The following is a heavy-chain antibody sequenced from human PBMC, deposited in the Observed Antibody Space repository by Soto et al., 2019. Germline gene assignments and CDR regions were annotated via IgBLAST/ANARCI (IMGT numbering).Heavy chain of an antibody. CDR3: ARLPYNWNYRADWFDH. D-gene: IGHD1-7*01. V-gene: IGHV4-34*01. J-gene: IGHJ5*02. Sequence: PXETLSLTCSVYGWSFSGYYWSWIRQPPGKGLEWIGEINHSGSTNYNPSLKSRVTISVDTSKNQFSLKLSSVTAADTAVYYCARLPYNWNYRADWFDHWGQGNLVTVSS. CDR1: GWSFSGYY. CDR2: INHSGST.